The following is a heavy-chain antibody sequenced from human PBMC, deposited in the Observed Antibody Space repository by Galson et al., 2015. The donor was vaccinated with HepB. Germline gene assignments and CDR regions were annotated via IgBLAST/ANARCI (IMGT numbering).Heavy chain of an antibody. Sequence: ETLSLTCTVSGGSISSYYWSWIRQPPGKGLEWIGYVYYSGSTNYNPSLKSRVTISVDTSKNQFSLKLSSVTAADTAVYYCAREGIVVVPAAMGGMDVWGQGTTVTVSS. V-gene: IGHV4-59*12. J-gene: IGHJ6*02. D-gene: IGHD2-2*01. CDR2: VYYSGST. CDR3: AREGIVVVPAAMGGMDV. CDR1: GGSISSYY.